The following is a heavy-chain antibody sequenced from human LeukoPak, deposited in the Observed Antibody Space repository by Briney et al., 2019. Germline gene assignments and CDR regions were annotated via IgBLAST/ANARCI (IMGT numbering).Heavy chain of an antibody. CDR1: GFAFSSYN. D-gene: IGHD1-26*01. CDR2: ITSGSSYI. V-gene: IGHV3-21*01. CDR3: ARDPYSGSYGNYYYYFMDV. J-gene: IGHJ6*03. Sequence: PGGSLRLSCAASGFAFSSYNMNWVRQAPGKGLEWVSSITSGSSYIYYADSVKGRFTISRDNAKNSLYLQMNSLRAEDTAVYYCARDPYSGSYGNYYYYFMDVWGKGTTVTISS.